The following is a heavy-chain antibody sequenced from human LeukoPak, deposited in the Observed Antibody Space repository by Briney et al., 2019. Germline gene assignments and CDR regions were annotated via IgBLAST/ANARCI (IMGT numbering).Heavy chain of an antibody. CDR1: GFTFSNAY. CDR3: TTDTRRDSTSYYFDS. V-gene: IGHV3-15*01. J-gene: IGHJ4*02. D-gene: IGHD3-22*01. Sequence: GGSLRLSCAASGFTFSNAYMTWVRQVPGKGLEWVARIKSKTDGGTTDYAAPVKGRFTIPRDDSKNTLYLQMNSLKTEDTAVYYCTTDTRRDSTSYYFDSWGQGTLVTVSS. CDR2: IKSKTDGGTT.